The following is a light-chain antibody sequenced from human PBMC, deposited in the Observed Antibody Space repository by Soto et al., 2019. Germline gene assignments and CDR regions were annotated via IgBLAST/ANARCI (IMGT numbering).Light chain of an antibody. J-gene: IGLJ3*02. Sequence: QSVLTQPPSVSGAPGQRVTISCTGSSSNIGAAYDVHWYQHLPGTAPKLLIYDNSNRPSGVPDRFSGSKSGTSASLAITGLQAEDEADYYRQSYDTSLSGSVFGGGTKVTVL. CDR2: DNS. CDR1: SSNIGAAYD. CDR3: QSYDTSLSGSV. V-gene: IGLV1-40*01.